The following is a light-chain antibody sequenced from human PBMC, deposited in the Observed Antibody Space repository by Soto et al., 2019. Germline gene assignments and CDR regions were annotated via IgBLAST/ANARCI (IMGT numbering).Light chain of an antibody. Sequence: EIVITQSPATLSVSPGERATLSCRASQGVGSNLAWYQHKPGQAPRLLIFGASTRATDIPARFSGSGSGTEFTLTISSVQSVDFAVYYCQQYNYWPPVTFGGGTKLEIK. CDR1: QGVGSN. CDR2: GAS. CDR3: QQYNYWPPVT. V-gene: IGKV3-15*01. J-gene: IGKJ4*01.